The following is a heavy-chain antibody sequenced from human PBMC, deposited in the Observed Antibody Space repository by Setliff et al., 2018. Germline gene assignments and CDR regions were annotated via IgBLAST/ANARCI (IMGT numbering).Heavy chain of an antibody. CDR3: AREALLGIGVSRRPDY. D-gene: IGHD7-27*01. V-gene: IGHV4-59*11. CDR1: GGSISSHY. Sequence: SETLSLTCTVSGGSISSHYWSRIRQPPGKGLEWIGSIYYSGSTNYNPSLKSRVTISVDTSKNQFSLKLSSVTAADTAVYYCAREALLGIGVSRRPDYWGQGTLVTVSS. CDR2: IYYSGST. J-gene: IGHJ4*02.